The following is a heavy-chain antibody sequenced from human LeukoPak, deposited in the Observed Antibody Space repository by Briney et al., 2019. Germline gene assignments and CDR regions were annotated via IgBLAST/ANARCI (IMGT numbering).Heavy chain of an antibody. J-gene: IGHJ5*02. V-gene: IGHV3-7*04. CDR1: GFTFSSSW. CDR3: ARDKAYNRFDH. CDR2: INEDGSVK. Sequence: KPGGSLRLSCAASGFTFSSSWMTWVRQAPGKGLEWVANINEDGSVKNYVVSVKGRFTISRDNAKNSLFLQMNSLRVEDTAVYYCARDKAYNRFDHWGQGTLVTVSS. D-gene: IGHD1-1*01.